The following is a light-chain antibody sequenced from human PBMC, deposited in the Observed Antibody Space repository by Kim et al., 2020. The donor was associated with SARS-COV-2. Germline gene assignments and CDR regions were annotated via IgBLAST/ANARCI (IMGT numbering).Light chain of an antibody. V-gene: IGKV3-20*01. Sequence: FALGERGTLSCRASQNIRTNVLAWYQQKPGQSPRLLMYVASTRATGIPDRFSGSGSGTDFTLTIDRVGPEESAVCYCQQYGDSSAFGGGTKV. CDR1: QNIRTNV. J-gene: IGKJ4*01. CDR2: VAS. CDR3: QQYGDSSA.